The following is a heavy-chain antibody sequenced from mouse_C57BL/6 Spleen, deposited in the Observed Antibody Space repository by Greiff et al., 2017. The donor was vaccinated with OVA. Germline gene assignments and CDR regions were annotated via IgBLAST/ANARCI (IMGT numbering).Heavy chain of an antibody. CDR3: TRVTVVAHWYFDV. CDR2: ISSGGDYI. V-gene: IGHV5-9-1*02. CDR1: GFTFSSYA. Sequence: EVKLMESGEGLVKPGGSLKLSCAASGFTFSSYAMSCVRQTPAKRLEWVAFISSGGDYIYYADTVKGRFTISRDNARNTLYLQMSSLKSEDTAMYDCTRVTVVAHWYFDVWGTGTTVTVSS. D-gene: IGHD1-1*01. J-gene: IGHJ1*03.